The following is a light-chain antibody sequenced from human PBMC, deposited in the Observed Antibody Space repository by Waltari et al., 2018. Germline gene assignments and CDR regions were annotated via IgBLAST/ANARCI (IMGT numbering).Light chain of an antibody. CDR1: QSISNW. CDR2: KAS. Sequence: DIQMTQSPSSLSASVGDRVTITCRASQSISNWLAWYQQKPWKAPILLIYKASILKSGVPSRFSGSGSGTQFTLTISSLQPGDFATYYCQQYNTYSSFGQGIKLEIK. J-gene: IGKJ2*01. CDR3: QQYNTYSS. V-gene: IGKV1-5*03.